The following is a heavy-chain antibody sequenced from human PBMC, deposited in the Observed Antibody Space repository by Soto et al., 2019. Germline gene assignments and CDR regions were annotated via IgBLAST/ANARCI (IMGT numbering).Heavy chain of an antibody. Sequence: PGGSLRLSCTASGFTFSSSAMSWVRQAPGKGLEWVSIISGSAGRTYYADSVKGRFTVSRDNSKNTLYLQMNSLRAEDTAVYYCAKVTSARVFYFGLDVWGQGTTVTVSS. CDR3: AKVTSARVFYFGLDV. D-gene: IGHD2-2*01. J-gene: IGHJ6*02. V-gene: IGHV3-23*01. CDR1: GFTFSSSA. CDR2: ISGSAGRT.